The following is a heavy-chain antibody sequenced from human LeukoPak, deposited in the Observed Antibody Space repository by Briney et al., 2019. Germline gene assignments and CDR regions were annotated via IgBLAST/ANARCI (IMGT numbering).Heavy chain of an antibody. V-gene: IGHV3-30*03. D-gene: IGHD3-22*01. Sequence: SGGSLRLSCAASGFTFSSYGMRWVRQAPGKGLEWVAVISYDGNNEYYADSVKGRFTISRDNSKNTLYLQMNSLRAEDTAVYYCARAITMIDLDAFDIWGQGTMVTVSS. CDR2: ISYDGNNE. CDR1: GFTFSSYG. J-gene: IGHJ3*02. CDR3: ARAITMIDLDAFDI.